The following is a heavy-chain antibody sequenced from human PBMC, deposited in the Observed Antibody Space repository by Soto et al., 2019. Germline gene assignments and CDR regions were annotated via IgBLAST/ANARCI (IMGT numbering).Heavy chain of an antibody. V-gene: IGHV4-39*01. CDR2: IYYSGST. J-gene: IGHJ6*02. Sequence: QLQLQESGPGLVKPSETLSLTCTVSGGSISSSSYYWGXIRQPXGKGLEWIGSIYYSGSTYYNPSLKSRVTISVDTSKNXFXLKLSSVTXXXTXXXXXAXXRGFYYYYGMDVWGQGTTVTVSS. CDR3: AXXRGFYYYYGMDV. CDR1: GGSISSSSYY.